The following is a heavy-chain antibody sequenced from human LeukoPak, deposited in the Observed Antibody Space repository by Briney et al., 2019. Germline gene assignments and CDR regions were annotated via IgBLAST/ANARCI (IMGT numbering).Heavy chain of an antibody. J-gene: IGHJ3*02. CDR2: ISGSGGST. Sequence: GGSLRLSCTASGFTFSRNVMSRVRQAPGKGLEWVSGISGSGGSTYYADSVKGRFTISRDNSKNTLYLQMNSLRAEDTAVYYCAKDSSHWDHDAFDIWGQGTMVTVSS. CDR1: GFTFSRNV. CDR3: AKDSSHWDHDAFDI. V-gene: IGHV3-23*01. D-gene: IGHD7-27*01.